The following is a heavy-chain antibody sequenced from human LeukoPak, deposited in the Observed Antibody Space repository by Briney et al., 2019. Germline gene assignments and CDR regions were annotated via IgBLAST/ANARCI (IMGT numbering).Heavy chain of an antibody. CDR2: ISSGGGNT. J-gene: IGHJ6*03. D-gene: IGHD3-10*01. CDR3: TKGGAVSSKSITMIRGTRRYYYYMDV. V-gene: IGHV3-23*01. Sequence: GGSLRLSCAASGFTFSRYGMSWVRQAPGTALEWVSGISSGGGNTYYADSVKGRFTISRDNSKNTLYLQMSSLRAEDTAVYYCTKGGAVSSKSITMIRGTRRYYYYMDVWGKGTTVTISS. CDR1: GFTFSRYG.